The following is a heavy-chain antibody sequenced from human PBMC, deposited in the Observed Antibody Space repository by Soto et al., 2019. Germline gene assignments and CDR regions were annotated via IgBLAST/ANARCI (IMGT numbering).Heavy chain of an antibody. V-gene: IGHV3-64*01. CDR2: ISSNGVGT. CDR3: ARREQSDYYYMDV. D-gene: IGHD6-19*01. Sequence: EVQLVESGGGLVQPGGSLRLSCAASGFTFSNYAMDWVRQAPWKVLEYVSGISSNGVGTYYANSVKDRFTISRDNSKNTLYLQMGSLRAEDMAVYYCARREQSDYYYMDVWGKGTSVTVSS. J-gene: IGHJ6*03. CDR1: GFTFSNYA.